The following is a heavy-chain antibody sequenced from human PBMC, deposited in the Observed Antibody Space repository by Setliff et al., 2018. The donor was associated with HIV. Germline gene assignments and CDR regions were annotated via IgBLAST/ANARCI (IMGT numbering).Heavy chain of an antibody. V-gene: IGHV1-69*13. CDR1: GGRISNFA. Sequence: SVKVSCKASGGRISNFAISWVRQAPGQGLEWMGGIIPIFGTSDYSPKLQGRVTINADESTTTAYTELYSLTTEDTATYYCAKSRRQKIFPSEASFDVWGQGTLVTVSS. J-gene: IGHJ3*01. CDR2: IIPIFGTS. D-gene: IGHD3-3*01. CDR3: AKSRRQKIFPSEASFDV.